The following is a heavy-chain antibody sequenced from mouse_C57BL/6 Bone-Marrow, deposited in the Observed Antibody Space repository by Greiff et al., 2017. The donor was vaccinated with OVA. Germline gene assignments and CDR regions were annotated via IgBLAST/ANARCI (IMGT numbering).Heavy chain of an antibody. CDR2: IDPSDSET. J-gene: IGHJ2*01. Sequence: QVQLQQSGAELVRPGSSVKLSCKASGYTFTSYWMHWVKQRPIQGLEWIGNIDPSDSETHYNQKFKDKATLTVDKSSSTAYMQLSSLTSEDSAVYYCAIIYYDYEAFDYWGQGTTLTVSS. CDR1: GYTFTSYW. V-gene: IGHV1-52*01. CDR3: AIIYYDYEAFDY. D-gene: IGHD2-4*01.